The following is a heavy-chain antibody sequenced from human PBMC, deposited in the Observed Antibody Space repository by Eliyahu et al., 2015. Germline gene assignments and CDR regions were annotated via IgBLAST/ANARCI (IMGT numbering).Heavy chain of an antibody. CDR3: ARGIYYDFWSGYFQSDYYYYYGMDV. CDR2: ISAYNGNT. J-gene: IGHJ6*02. CDR1: GYTFTSYG. Sequence: QVQLVQSGAEVKKPGASVKVSCKASGYTFTSYGISWVRQAPGQGLEWMGWISAYNGNTNYAQKLQGRVTMTTDTSTSTAYMELRSLRSDDTAVYYCARGIYYDFWSGYFQSDYYYYYGMDVWGQGTTVTVSS. V-gene: IGHV1-18*01. D-gene: IGHD3-3*01.